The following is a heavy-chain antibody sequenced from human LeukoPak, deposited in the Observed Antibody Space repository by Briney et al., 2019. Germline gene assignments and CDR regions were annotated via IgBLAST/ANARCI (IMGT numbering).Heavy chain of an antibody. CDR2: ITSRGGRT. J-gene: IGHJ4*02. Sequence: QPGGSLRLSCVASGFTFSNYAISWVRQAPGKGLEWVSAITSRGGRTYYADSVKGRFTISRDNSKNTLYLQMNSLRAEDTAVYYCARGTSGYHNTGGQGTLVTVSS. D-gene: IGHD5-12*01. CDR1: GFTFSNYA. V-gene: IGHV3-23*01. CDR3: ARGTSGYHNT.